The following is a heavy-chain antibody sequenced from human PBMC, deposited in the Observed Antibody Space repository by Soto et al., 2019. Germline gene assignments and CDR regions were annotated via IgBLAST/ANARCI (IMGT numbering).Heavy chain of an antibody. D-gene: IGHD3-10*01. Sequence: PGGSLRLSCAASGFTFSSYAMSWVRQAPGKGLEWVSAISGSGGSTYYADSVKGRFTISRDNSKNTLYLQMNSLRAEDTAVYYCAKDFLSGFRFGEFLYWGQGTLVTVSS. CDR2: ISGSGGST. CDR1: GFTFSSYA. V-gene: IGHV3-23*01. J-gene: IGHJ4*02. CDR3: AKDFLSGFRFGEFLY.